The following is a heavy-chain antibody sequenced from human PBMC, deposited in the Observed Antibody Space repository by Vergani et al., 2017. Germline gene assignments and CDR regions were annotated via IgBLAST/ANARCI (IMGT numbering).Heavy chain of an antibody. D-gene: IGHD4-17*01. V-gene: IGHV3-9*01. J-gene: IGHJ4*02. CDR2: ISWNSGSI. CDR1: GFTFDDYA. CDR3: AKADYGDYYFDY. Sequence: EVQLVESGGGLVQPGRSLRLSCAASGFTFDDYAMHWVRQAPGKGLEWVSGISWNSGSIGYADSVKGQFTISRDNAKNSLYLQMNSLRAEDTALYYCAKADYGDYYFDYWGQGTLVTVSS.